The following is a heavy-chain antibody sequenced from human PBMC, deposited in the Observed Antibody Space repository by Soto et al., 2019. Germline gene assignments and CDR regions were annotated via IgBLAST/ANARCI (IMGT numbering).Heavy chain of an antibody. CDR1: GFTFSSYA. CDR3: AKDKARSGYAFADAFDI. V-gene: IGHV3-23*01. J-gene: IGHJ3*02. D-gene: IGHD3-22*01. CDR2: ISGSGGST. Sequence: EVQLLESGGGLVQPGGSLRLSCAASGFTFSSYAMSWVRQAPGKGLEWVSAISGSGGSTYYADSVKGRFTISRDNSKNTLYLQMNGLSAEDTAVYYWAKDKARSGYAFADAFDIWGQGTMVTVSS.